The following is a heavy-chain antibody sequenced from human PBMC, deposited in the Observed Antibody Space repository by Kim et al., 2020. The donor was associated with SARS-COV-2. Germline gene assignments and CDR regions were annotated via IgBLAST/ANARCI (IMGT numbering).Heavy chain of an antibody. D-gene: IGHD1-20*01. CDR3: ARDVDSTGPEDNWNDGPL. V-gene: IGHV3-30*04. J-gene: IGHJ4*02. CDR1: GFTFSSYA. CDR2: ISYDGSNK. Sequence: GGSLRLSCAASGFTFSSYAMHWVRQAPGKGLEWVAVISYDGSNKYYADSVKGRFTISRDNSKNTLYLQMNSLRAEDTAVYYCARDVDSTGPEDNWNDGPLWGQGTLVTVSS.